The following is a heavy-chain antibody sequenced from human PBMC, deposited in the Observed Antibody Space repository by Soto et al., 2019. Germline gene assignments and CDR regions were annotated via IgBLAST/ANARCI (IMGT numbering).Heavy chain of an antibody. CDR1: GGTFSSYA. CDR2: IIPIFGTA. CDR3: AREEMATIRGYYYGMDV. D-gene: IGHD5-12*01. V-gene: IGHV1-69*01. Sequence: QVQLVQSGAEVKKPGSSVKVSCKASGGTFSSYAISWVRQAPGQGLEWMGGIIPIFGTANYAQKFQCRVTITADESTSTAYMELSSLRSEDTAVYYCAREEMATIRGYYYGMDVWGQGTTVTVSS. J-gene: IGHJ6*02.